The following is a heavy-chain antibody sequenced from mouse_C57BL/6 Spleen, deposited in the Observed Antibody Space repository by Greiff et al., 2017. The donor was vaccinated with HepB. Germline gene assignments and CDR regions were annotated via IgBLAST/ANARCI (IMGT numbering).Heavy chain of an antibody. CDR2: IDPEDGDT. CDR3: TTEYSNPHAPFDY. D-gene: IGHD2-5*01. Sequence: EVQLQQSGAELVRPGASVKLSCTASGFNIKDYYMHWVKQRPEQGREWIGRIDPEDGDTEYAPKFQGKATMTADTSSNTAYLQLSSLTSEDTAVYYCTTEYSNPHAPFDYWGQGTTLTVSS. CDR1: GFNIKDYY. J-gene: IGHJ2*01. V-gene: IGHV14-1*01.